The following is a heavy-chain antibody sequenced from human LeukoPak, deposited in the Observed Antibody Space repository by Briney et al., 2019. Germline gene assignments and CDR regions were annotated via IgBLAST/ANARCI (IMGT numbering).Heavy chain of an antibody. CDR3: VKVSSSGYGQEFDY. Sequence: PGGSLRLSCSASGFTFSSYAMHWVRQAPGKGLEYVSAISSNGGSTYYADSVKGRFTISRDNSKNTLYLQMSSLRAEDTAVYYCVKVSSSGYGQEFDYWGQGTLVTVSS. J-gene: IGHJ4*02. D-gene: IGHD6-13*01. CDR2: ISSNGGST. CDR1: GFTFSSYA. V-gene: IGHV3-64D*09.